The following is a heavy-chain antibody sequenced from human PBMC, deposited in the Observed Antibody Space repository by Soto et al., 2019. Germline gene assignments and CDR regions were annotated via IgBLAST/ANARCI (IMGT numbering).Heavy chain of an antibody. CDR1: GYTFTSYG. CDR3: ARDRPPAGFLEWLSGYYYYMDV. Sequence: DSVKVSCKASGYTFTSYGISWVRQAPGQGLEWMGWISAYNGNTNYAQKLQGRVTMTTDTSTSTAYMELRSLRSDDTAVYYCARDRPPAGFLEWLSGYYYYMDVWGKGTTVTVS. J-gene: IGHJ6*03. CDR2: ISAYNGNT. D-gene: IGHD3-3*01. V-gene: IGHV1-18*01.